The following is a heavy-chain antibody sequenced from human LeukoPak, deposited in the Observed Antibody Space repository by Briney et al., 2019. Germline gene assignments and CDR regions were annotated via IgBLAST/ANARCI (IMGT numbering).Heavy chain of an antibody. D-gene: IGHD4-17*01. CDR3: AREHLLTVTREIDY. CDR2: IYHSGST. CDR1: GYSISSGYY. J-gene: IGHJ4*02. Sequence: PSETLSLTCAVSGYSISSGYYWGWIRQPPGKVLEWIGSIYHSGSTYYNPSLKSRVTISVDTSKNQFSLKLSSVTAADTAVYYCAREHLLTVTREIDYWGQGTLVTVSS. V-gene: IGHV4-38-2*02.